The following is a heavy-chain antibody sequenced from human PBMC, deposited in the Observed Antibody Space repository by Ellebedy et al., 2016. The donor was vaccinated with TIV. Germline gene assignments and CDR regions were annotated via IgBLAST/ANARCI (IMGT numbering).Heavy chain of an antibody. V-gene: IGHV3-30*18. CDR1: AFPFSLFG. CDR3: AKVPVGFCNRPFCFYRDD. Sequence: GESLKISCAASAFPFSLFGMHWVRQPPGKGLEWVALISYDANNRYYADSVKGRFTISRDNSKNTLYLQMNTLRPEYTAVYYCAKVPVGFCNRPFCFYRDDWGQGTLVSVSS. CDR2: ISYDANNR. J-gene: IGHJ4*02. D-gene: IGHD2-2*03.